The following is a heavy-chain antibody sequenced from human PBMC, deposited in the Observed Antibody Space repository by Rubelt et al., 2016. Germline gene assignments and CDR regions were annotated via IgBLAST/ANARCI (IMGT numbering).Heavy chain of an antibody. J-gene: IGHJ4*02. Sequence: QVQLQQWGAGLLKPSETLSLICAVYSGSFSGYYWTWIPQPPGKGLEWIGEINHGGSTNYNPSLKSRVTLSEDTTKKQFSLNLKSVTAADTAVYYCARHDYYDTSGYPYWGQGTLVTVSS. V-gene: IGHV4-34*01. D-gene: IGHD3-22*01. CDR3: ARHDYYDTSGYPY. CDR2: INHGGST. CDR1: SGSFSGYY.